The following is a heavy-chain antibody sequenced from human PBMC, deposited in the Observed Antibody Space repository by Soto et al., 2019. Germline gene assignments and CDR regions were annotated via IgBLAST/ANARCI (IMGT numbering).Heavy chain of an antibody. CDR1: GYTFTSYA. D-gene: IGHD2-21*02. CDR2: INAGNGNT. CDR3: ARSIVVVTALDY. J-gene: IGHJ4*02. Sequence: QVQLVQSGAEEKKPGASVKVSCKASGYTFTSYAMHWVRQAPGQRLEWMGWINAGNGNTKYSQKFQGGVXXXRXPAASTAYMELSSLRSEDTAVYYCARSIVVVTALDYWGQGTLVTVSS. V-gene: IGHV1-3*05.